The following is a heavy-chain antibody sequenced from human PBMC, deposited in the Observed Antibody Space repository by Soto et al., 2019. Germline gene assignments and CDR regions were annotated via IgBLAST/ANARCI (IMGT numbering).Heavy chain of an antibody. Sequence: GASVKVSCNASGYTFTSYAISWVRQAPGQGLEWMGWISAGNGNTNYSQKFQGRVTITRDTSTSTAYMELSSLRSEDTAVYYCASSYQGPDPFDYWGQGTLVTVSS. CDR2: ISAGNGNT. J-gene: IGHJ4*02. CDR3: ASSYQGPDPFDY. D-gene: IGHD2-21*01. V-gene: IGHV1-18*01. CDR1: GYTFTSYA.